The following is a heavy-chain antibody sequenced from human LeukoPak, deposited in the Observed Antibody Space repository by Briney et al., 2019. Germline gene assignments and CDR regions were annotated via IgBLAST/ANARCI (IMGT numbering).Heavy chain of an antibody. J-gene: IGHJ6*03. Sequence: SETLSLTCTVSGDSMSPYYWSWIRQPPGKGLEWIGYIYYGGSRSCSPSLKSRVTISVDTSKNQFSLKLISVTAADTAVYYCARTDYYYMDVWGKGTTVTVSS. CDR2: IYYGGSR. CDR1: GDSMSPYY. CDR3: ARTDYYYMDV. V-gene: IGHV4-59*01.